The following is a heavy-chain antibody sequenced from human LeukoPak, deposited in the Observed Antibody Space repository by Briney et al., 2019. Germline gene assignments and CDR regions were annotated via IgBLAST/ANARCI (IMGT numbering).Heavy chain of an antibody. Sequence: GGSLRLSCAASGFTVSSNYMSWVRQAPGKGLEWVSVIYSDGDTYYADSVKGRFTISRDSSKNTLYLQMNSLRAEDTAMYYCARESQVGALDYWGQGTLVTVS. CDR2: IYSDGDT. CDR3: ARESQVGALDY. V-gene: IGHV3-53*01. D-gene: IGHD1-26*01. J-gene: IGHJ4*02. CDR1: GFTVSSNY.